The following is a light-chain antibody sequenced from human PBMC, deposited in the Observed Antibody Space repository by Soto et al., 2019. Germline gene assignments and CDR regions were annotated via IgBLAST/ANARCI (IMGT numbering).Light chain of an antibody. J-gene: IGKJ1*01. V-gene: IGKV3-15*01. CDR1: QSVSSN. Sequence: IVMTQSPATLSVSPGERATLSCRASQSVSSNLAWYQQKPGQAPRLLIYGASTRATGIPDRFSGSGSGTEFTLTISSLHSEDFGVYYCQQYDNWWTFGQGTKADIK. CDR3: QQYDNWWT. CDR2: GAS.